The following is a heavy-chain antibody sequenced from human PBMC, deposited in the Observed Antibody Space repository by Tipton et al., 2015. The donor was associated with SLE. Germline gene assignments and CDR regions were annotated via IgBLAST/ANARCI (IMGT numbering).Heavy chain of an antibody. CDR1: GGSLSSGGYY. CDR3: ARGDSSGQPYYFDY. Sequence: TLSLTCTVSGGSLSSGGYYWSWIRQHPGKGLEWIGYIYYSGSTYYNPSLKSRVTISVDKPKNQFSLKLSSVTAADTAVYYCARGDSSGQPYYFDYWGQGTLVTVSS. J-gene: IGHJ4*02. CDR2: IYYSGST. V-gene: IGHV4-31*03. D-gene: IGHD3-22*01.